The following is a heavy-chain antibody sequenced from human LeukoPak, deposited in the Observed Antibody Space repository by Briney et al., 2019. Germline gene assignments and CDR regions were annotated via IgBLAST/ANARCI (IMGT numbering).Heavy chain of an antibody. Sequence: PSETLSLTCTVSGGSISSSSYYWGWIRQPPGKGLEWIGSIYYSGSTYYNPSLKSRVTISVDTSKNQFSLKLSSVTAADTAVYYCARTRAGGVLLWFGQYYMDVWGKGTTVTVSS. CDR1: GGSISSSSYY. CDR3: ARTRAGGVLLWFGQYYMDV. V-gene: IGHV4-39*07. D-gene: IGHD3-10*01. CDR2: IYYSGST. J-gene: IGHJ6*03.